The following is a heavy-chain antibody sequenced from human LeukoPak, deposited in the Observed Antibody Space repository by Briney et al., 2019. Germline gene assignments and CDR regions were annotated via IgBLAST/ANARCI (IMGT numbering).Heavy chain of an antibody. CDR1: GFTFNNYA. D-gene: IGHD2-8*01. Sequence: GGSLRLSCAASGFTFNNYAMSWVRQAPGKGLEWVSTISGGGSSTYYADSVRGRFTISRDNSKNTLYLQVNSLRAEDTAVYYCAKDGRGYAIFHYWGQGTLVTVSS. CDR3: AKDGRGYAIFHY. J-gene: IGHJ4*02. CDR2: ISGGGSST. V-gene: IGHV3-23*01.